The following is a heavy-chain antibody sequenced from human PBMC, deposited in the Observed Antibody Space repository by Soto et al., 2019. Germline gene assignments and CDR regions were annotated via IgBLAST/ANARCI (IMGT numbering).Heavy chain of an antibody. Sequence: EVQLVESGGGLVQPGGSLTLSCAASGFTVSSNYMTWVRQAPGKGLEWVSLIYSGGSTYYADSVKGRFTISRDNSKNTLYLQMNRLSAEDTAVYYCAGTSSLDYWGQGTVVTVSS. CDR1: GFTVSSNY. CDR2: IYSGGST. J-gene: IGHJ4*02. D-gene: IGHD3-10*01. CDR3: AGTSSLDY. V-gene: IGHV3-66*01.